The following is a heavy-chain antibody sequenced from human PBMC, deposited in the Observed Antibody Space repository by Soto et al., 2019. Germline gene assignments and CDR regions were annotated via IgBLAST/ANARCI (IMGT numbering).Heavy chain of an antibody. V-gene: IGHV4-59*01. J-gene: IGHJ6*02. Sequence: QVQLQESGPGLVKPSETLSLTCTVSGGSISSYYWSWIRQPPGKGLEWMGYIYYSGSTNYKSSLKSRVTISVDTSKNQFSLKLSSVIAADTAVYYCARGPDVGYYYGMDVWGPGTTVTVSS. CDR2: IYYSGST. CDR3: ARGPDVGYYYGMDV. CDR1: GGSISSYY.